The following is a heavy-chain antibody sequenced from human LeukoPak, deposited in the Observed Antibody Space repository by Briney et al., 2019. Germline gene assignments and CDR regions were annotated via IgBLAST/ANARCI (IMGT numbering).Heavy chain of an antibody. Sequence: SETLSLTCAVSGVSIRRSHWWSWVRQPPGKGLEWPAEIYNSGSTNYNPSLKSRLTISEDKSKNQSSLKLSSVTAADTAVYYCARVTYDNWFDPWGQGTLVTVSS. CDR1: GVSIRRSHW. V-gene: IGHV4-4*02. CDR3: ARVTYDNWFDP. J-gene: IGHJ5*02. CDR2: IYNSGST.